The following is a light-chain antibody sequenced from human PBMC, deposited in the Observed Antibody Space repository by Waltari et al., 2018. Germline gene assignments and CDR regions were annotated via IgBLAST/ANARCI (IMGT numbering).Light chain of an antibody. CDR2: GAS. CDR3: QQYGNSPRT. CDR1: QGVNSNY. J-gene: IGKJ2*01. Sequence: EVVLTQSPGTLSLSPGERATLSCRASQGVNSNYLAWYQQAPGRAPRLLVYGASSRATGIPDRFSGSGSGADSTLTISRLEPEDFAVYYCQQYGNSPRTFGQGTKLEI. V-gene: IGKV3-20*01.